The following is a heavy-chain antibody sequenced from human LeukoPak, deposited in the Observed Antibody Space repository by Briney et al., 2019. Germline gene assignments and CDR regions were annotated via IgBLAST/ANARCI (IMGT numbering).Heavy chain of an antibody. J-gene: IGHJ4*02. Sequence: PSETLSLTCTVSGGSISSSSYYWGWIRQPPGKGLEWIGSIYYSGSTYYNPSLKGRVTISVDTSKHQFSLKLSSVTAADTAVYYCARRYYDILTGYYSEGWGQGTLVTVSS. CDR2: IYYSGST. CDR3: ARRYYDILTGYYSEG. CDR1: GGSISSSSYY. V-gene: IGHV4-39*01. D-gene: IGHD3-9*01.